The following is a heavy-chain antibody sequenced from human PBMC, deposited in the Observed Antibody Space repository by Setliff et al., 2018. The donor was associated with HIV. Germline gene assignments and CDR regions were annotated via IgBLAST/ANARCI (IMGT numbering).Heavy chain of an antibody. D-gene: IGHD6-13*01. CDR3: ARGVAAAGL. J-gene: IGHJ4*02. CDR2: IFYSGHA. Sequence: SETLSLTCTVSGGSISRSSYYWAWIRQPPGKGLEWIGNIFYSGHAFYNPSLRSRVTISVDTSKNQFSLKLSSVTAADTAVYYCARGVAAAGLWGQGTLVTVSS. V-gene: IGHV4-39*07. CDR1: GGSISRSSYY.